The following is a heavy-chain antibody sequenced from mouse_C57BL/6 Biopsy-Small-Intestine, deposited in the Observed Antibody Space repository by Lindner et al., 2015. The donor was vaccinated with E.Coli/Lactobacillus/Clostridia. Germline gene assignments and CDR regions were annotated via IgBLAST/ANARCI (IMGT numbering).Heavy chain of an antibody. V-gene: IGHV1-34*01. Sequence: VQLQESGPDLVKPGASVKMSCKASGYTFTDYYMHWVKQNHGKSLEWIGYIYPDNGANGYNQKFKGKATLTVDKSSSTAYMQLSSLTSEDSAVYFCARDDYFDYWGQGTTLTVSS. D-gene: IGHD2-3*01. J-gene: IGHJ2*01. CDR3: ARDDYFDY. CDR1: GYTFTDYY. CDR2: IYPDNGAN.